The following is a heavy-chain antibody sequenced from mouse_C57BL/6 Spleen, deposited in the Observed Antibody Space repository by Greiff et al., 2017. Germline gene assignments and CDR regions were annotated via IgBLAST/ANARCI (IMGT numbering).Heavy chain of an antibody. Sequence: QVQLQQSGAELVRPGTSVKVSCKASGYAFTNYLIEWVKQRPGQGLEWIGVINPGSGGTNYNEKFKGKATLTADKSSSTAYMQLSSLTSEDSAVYFCARRGDYYGSSYWFAYWGQGTLVTVSA. D-gene: IGHD1-1*01. J-gene: IGHJ3*01. CDR1: GYAFTNYL. CDR2: INPGSGGT. CDR3: ARRGDYYGSSYWFAY. V-gene: IGHV1-54*01.